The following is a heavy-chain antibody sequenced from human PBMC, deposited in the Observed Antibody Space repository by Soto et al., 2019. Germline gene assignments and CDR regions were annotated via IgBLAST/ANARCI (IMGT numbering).Heavy chain of an antibody. V-gene: IGHV3-30*18. CDR1: GFTFSSYG. D-gene: IGHD2-21*01. J-gene: IGHJ1*01. Sequence: QVQLVESGGGVVQPGGSLRLSCAASGFTFSSYGMHWVRQAPGKGLQWVTIISYDENNKVYTDSVKGRFTVSRDNSKNTLYLQMTGLKPEATAIYHCAQGWDCYTTRFCDHWGQGTLVAVSS. CDR2: ISYDENNK. CDR3: AQGWDCYTTRFCDH.